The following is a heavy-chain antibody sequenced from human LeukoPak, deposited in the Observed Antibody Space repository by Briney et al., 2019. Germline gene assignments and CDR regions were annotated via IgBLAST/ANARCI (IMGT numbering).Heavy chain of an antibody. J-gene: IGHJ4*02. Sequence: SVKVSCKASGGTFSSYAISWVRQAPGQGLEWMGGIIPIFGTANYAQKFQGRVTITADDSTSTAYMELSSLRSEDTAVYYCAREFPGSSTSPFDYWGQGTLVTVSS. D-gene: IGHD5-12*01. CDR2: IIPIFGTA. CDR1: GGTFSSYA. CDR3: AREFPGSSTSPFDY. V-gene: IGHV1-69*13.